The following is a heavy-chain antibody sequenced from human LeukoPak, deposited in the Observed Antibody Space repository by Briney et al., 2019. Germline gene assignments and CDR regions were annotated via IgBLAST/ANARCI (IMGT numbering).Heavy chain of an antibody. Sequence: GASVKVSCKASGYTFTGYYMHWVRQAPGQGLEWMGWINPNSGGTNYAQKFQGRVTMTRDTSISTAYMELSRLRSDDTAVYYCARGGYDILTGYYAPGDYWGQGTLVTVSS. CDR1: GYTFTGYY. CDR2: INPNSGGT. D-gene: IGHD3-9*01. CDR3: ARGGYDILTGYYAPGDY. V-gene: IGHV1-2*02. J-gene: IGHJ4*02.